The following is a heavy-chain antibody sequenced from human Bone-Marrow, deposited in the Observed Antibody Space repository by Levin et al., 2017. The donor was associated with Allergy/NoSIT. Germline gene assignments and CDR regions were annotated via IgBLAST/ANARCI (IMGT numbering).Heavy chain of an antibody. Sequence: PGGSLRLSCAASGFTFSNAWMTWVRQAPGQGLEWVGHIKSKTDGGTTDYAAPVKDRFTISRDDSKNTLYLQMNSLKTEDTAVYYCCTLNSDYWGQGTLVTVSS. CDR2: IKSKTDGGTT. V-gene: IGHV3-15*01. J-gene: IGHJ4*02. CDR1: GFTFSNAW. CDR3: CTLNSDY.